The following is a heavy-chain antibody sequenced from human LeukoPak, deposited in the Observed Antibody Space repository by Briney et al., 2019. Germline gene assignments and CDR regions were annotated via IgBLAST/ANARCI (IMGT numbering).Heavy chain of an antibody. CDR3: ARPPDYGDYWYYYYMDV. CDR2: IYYSGST. CDR1: GGSISSGSYY. Sequence: SETLSLTCTVSGGSISSGSYYWSWIRQPPGKGLEWIGYIYYSGSTNYNPSLKSRVTISVDTSKNQFSLKLSSVTAADTAVYYCARPPDYGDYWYYYYMDVWGKGTTVTVSS. D-gene: IGHD4-17*01. V-gene: IGHV4-61*01. J-gene: IGHJ6*03.